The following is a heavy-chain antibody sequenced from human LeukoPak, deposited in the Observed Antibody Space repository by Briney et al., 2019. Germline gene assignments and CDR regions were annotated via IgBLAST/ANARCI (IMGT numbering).Heavy chain of an antibody. J-gene: IGHJ3*01. D-gene: IGHD1-7*01. CDR1: GFAFRSFA. Sequence: GGSLRLSCAASGFAFRSFAIHWVRQAPGKGLEWVGVISDDGSNTYYAYSVKGRFTISRDNSKNTVYLQMNSLRAEDTAVYYCAKDQRRSTWNYGDALDFWGQGTMVFVSS. CDR3: AKDQRRSTWNYGDALDF. V-gene: IGHV3-30*04. CDR2: ISDDGSNT.